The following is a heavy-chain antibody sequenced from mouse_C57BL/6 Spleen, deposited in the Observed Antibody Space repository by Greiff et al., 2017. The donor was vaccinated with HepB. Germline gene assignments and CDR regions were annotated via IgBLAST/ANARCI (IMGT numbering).Heavy chain of an antibody. V-gene: IGHV1-74*01. CDR3: AIAGDPAWFAY. CDR2: IHPSDSDT. Sequence: QVQLKQPGAELVKPGASVKVSCKASGYTFTSYWMHWVKQKPGQGLEWIGRIHPSDSDTNYNQKFKGKATLTVAKSSSTAYMQLSSLTSEDSAVYYCAIAGDPAWFAYWGQGTLVTVSA. CDR1: GYTFTSYW. D-gene: IGHD3-3*01. J-gene: IGHJ3*01.